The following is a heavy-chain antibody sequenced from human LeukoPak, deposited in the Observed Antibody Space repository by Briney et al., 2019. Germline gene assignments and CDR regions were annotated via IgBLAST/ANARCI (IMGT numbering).Heavy chain of an antibody. V-gene: IGHV4-39*07. D-gene: IGHD1-26*01. CDR1: GGSISSSSYN. J-gene: IGHJ3*02. Sequence: SETLSLTCTVSGGSISSSSYNWGWIRQPPGKGLEWIGSIYYSGSTYYNPSLKSRVTISVDTSKNQFSLKLTSATAADTAVYYCARRGGSPLGAFDIWGQGTMVTVSS. CDR3: ARRGGSPLGAFDI. CDR2: IYYSGST.